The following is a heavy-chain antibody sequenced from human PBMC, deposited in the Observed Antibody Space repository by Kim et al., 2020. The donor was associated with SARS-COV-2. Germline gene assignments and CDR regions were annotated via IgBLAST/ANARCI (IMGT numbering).Heavy chain of an antibody. D-gene: IGHD6-13*01. V-gene: IGHV3-9*01. J-gene: IGHJ5*01. Sequence: DSVKGRFTSSRDNDKNSLYLQMNRLRVEATALYYCAKDLGGGYSSSWFDYWGQGTLVTVSS. CDR3: AKDLGGGYSSSWFDY.